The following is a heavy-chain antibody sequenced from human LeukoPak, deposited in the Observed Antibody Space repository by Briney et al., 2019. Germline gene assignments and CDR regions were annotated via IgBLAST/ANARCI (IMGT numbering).Heavy chain of an antibody. Sequence: SETLSLTCTVSGGSISSYHWSWIRQPPGKGLEWIGYIYYSGSTNHNPSLKSRVTISVDTSKNQFSLKLSSVTAADTAVYYCARVIESGSYYDSIGYFQHWGQGTLVTVSS. CDR2: IYYSGST. V-gene: IGHV4-59*08. J-gene: IGHJ1*01. CDR3: ARVIESGSYYDSIGYFQH. CDR1: GGSISSYH. D-gene: IGHD1-26*01.